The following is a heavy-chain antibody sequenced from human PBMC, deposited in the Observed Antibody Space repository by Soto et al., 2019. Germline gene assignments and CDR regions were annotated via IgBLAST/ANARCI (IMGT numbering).Heavy chain of an antibody. CDR1: GFTFSSYG. J-gene: IGHJ6*02. CDR3: AKDLGGSNYVYYYYGMDV. CDR2: ISYDGSNK. Sequence: GGSLRLSCAASGFTFSSYGMHWVRQAPGKGLEWVAVISYDGSNKYYADSVKGRFTISRDNSKNTLYLQMNSLRAEDTAVYYCAKDLGGSNYVYYYYGMDVWGQGTTVTVSS. V-gene: IGHV3-30*18. D-gene: IGHD4-4*01.